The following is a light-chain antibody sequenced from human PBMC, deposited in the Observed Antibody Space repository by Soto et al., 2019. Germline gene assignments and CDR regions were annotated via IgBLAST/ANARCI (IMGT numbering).Light chain of an antibody. CDR3: QQYDSFPLS. CDR2: DEY. Sequence: DIQMTQSPSHLSASVEDGVSMTCHASQDIIKYLSWYQQKPRKAPKLLIYDEYNLETGGPSRFSGGGSGTDFTLTISSLQPEDIATYDCQQYDSFPLSVGGGNKGDIK. J-gene: IGKJ4*01. V-gene: IGKV1-33*01. CDR1: QDIIKY.